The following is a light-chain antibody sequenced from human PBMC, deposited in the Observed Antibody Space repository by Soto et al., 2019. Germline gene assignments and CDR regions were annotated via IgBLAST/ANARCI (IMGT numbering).Light chain of an antibody. V-gene: IGKV1-6*01. CDR2: AAS. J-gene: IGKJ5*01. CDR1: QGIGND. Sequence: AIQLTQSPSSLPASVGDRVTITCRASQGIGNDLGWYQQKPGKAPKLLIYAASSLQSGVPSRFSGSGSGTDFTLTITSLQPEDIGTYYCQQTDTLPSTFGQGTRLEIK. CDR3: QQTDTLPST.